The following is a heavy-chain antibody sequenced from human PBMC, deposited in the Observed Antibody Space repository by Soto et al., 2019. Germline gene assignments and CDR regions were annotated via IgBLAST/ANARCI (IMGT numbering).Heavy chain of an antibody. Sequence: EVQLLESGGGLVQPGGSLRLSCAASGFTFSSYAMSWVRQAPGKGLEWVSAISGSGGSTYYADSVKGRFTISRDNSKNTLYLQMNSLRAEDTAVYYCAKGLLSGGYSLAGYFDYWGQGTLVTVSS. V-gene: IGHV3-23*01. CDR2: ISGSGGST. CDR3: AKGLLSGGYSLAGYFDY. D-gene: IGHD5-18*01. CDR1: GFTFSSYA. J-gene: IGHJ4*02.